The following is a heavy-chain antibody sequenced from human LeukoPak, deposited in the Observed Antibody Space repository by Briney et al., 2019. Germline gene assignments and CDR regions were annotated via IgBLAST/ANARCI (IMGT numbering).Heavy chain of an antibody. J-gene: IGHJ5*02. CDR3: ARDWPRGYSYGYSVGWFDP. CDR2: IYYSGST. D-gene: IGHD5-18*01. V-gene: IGHV4-31*02. Sequence: SWVRQAPGKGLEWIGYIYYSGSTYYTPSLKSRLTISLDTSQNQFSLKLSSVTAADTAMYYCARDWPRGYSYGYSVGWFDPWGQGTLVTVSS.